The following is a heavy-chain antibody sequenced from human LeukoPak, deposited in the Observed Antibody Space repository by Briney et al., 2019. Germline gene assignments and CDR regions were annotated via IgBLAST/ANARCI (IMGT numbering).Heavy chain of an antibody. D-gene: IGHD6-13*01. CDR2: IYYSGST. V-gene: IGHV4-30-4*01. CDR1: GGSISSGDYY. Sequence: SSETLSLTCTVSGGSISSGDYYWSWIRQPPGKGLEWIGYIYYSGSTYYNPSLKSRVTISVDTSKNQFSLKLSSVTAADTAVYYCARDARAAGTTLSFDYWGQGTLVTVSS. CDR3: ARDARAAGTTLSFDY. J-gene: IGHJ4*02.